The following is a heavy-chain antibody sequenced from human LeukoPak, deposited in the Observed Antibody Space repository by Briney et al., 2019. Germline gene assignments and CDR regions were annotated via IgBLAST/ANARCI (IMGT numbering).Heavy chain of an antibody. V-gene: IGHV3-23*01. D-gene: IGHD6-6*01. CDR3: ARDPEYSSSSEDNDY. CDR2: ISGSGGST. J-gene: IGHJ4*02. Sequence: GGSLRLSCAASGFTFSSYAMSWVRQAPGKGLEWVSAISGSGGSTYYADSVKGRFTISRDNAKNSLYLQMNSLRAEDTAVYYCARDPEYSSSSEDNDYWGQGTLVTVSS. CDR1: GFTFSSYA.